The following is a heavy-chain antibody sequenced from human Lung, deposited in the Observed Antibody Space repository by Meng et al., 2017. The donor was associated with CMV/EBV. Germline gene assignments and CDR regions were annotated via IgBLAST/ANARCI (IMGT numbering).Heavy chain of an antibody. CDR3: AKAPSRFLKLLIQGRG. D-gene: IGHD3-3*01. Sequence: GESLKISCEASGFTFSSYPMNRVRRAPGKGLEWVSTISPSGGTTYYADSVKGRFTVSRDNSKNTLCLEMTSLRAEDTAIYYCAKAPSRFLKLLIQGRGWGQGTXVTVYS. CDR1: GFTFSSYP. J-gene: IGHJ4*02. CDR2: ISPSGGTT. V-gene: IGHV3-23*01.